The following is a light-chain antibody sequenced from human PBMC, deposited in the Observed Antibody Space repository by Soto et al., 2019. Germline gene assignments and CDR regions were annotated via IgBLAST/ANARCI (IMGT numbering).Light chain of an antibody. V-gene: IGLV2-23*01. J-gene: IGLJ1*01. CDR3: CSDAGSTV. Sequence: QSALTQPASVSGSPGQSITISCTGNRSDVGSYNLVSWYQQHPGKAPKLMIYEGSKRPSGVSNRFSGSKSGNTASLTISGLQAEDEADCYCCSDAGSTVFGTGTKLTVL. CDR1: RSDVGSYNL. CDR2: EGS.